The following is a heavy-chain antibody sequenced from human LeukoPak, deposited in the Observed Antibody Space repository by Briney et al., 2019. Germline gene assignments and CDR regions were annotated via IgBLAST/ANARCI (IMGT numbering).Heavy chain of an antibody. CDR2: IYYSGST. CDR3: ASDGYSGYGLDC. Sequence: SETLSLTCTVSGGSISSYYWSWIRQPPGKGLEWIGYIYYSGSTNYNPSLKSRVTISVDTSKNQFSLKLSSVTAADTAVYYCASDGYSGYGLDCWGQGTLVTVSS. J-gene: IGHJ4*02. V-gene: IGHV4-59*01. CDR1: GGSISSYY. D-gene: IGHD5-12*01.